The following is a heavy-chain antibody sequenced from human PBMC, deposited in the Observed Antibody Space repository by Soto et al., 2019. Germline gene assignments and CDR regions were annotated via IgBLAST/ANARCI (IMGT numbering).Heavy chain of an antibody. D-gene: IGHD3-10*01. CDR1: GGSISSYY. V-gene: IGHV4-59*01. Sequence: SETLSLTCTVSGGSISSYYWSWSLQPPWKGLEWIGYIYYSGSTNYNPSLKSRVTISVDTSKNQFSLKLSSVTAADTAVYYCARVNFYGSGSYYQNWFDPWGQGTLVTVSS. J-gene: IGHJ5*02. CDR2: IYYSGST. CDR3: ARVNFYGSGSYYQNWFDP.